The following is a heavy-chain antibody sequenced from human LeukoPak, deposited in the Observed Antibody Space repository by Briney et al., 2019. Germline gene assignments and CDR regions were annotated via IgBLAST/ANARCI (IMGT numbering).Heavy chain of an antibody. J-gene: IGHJ4*02. CDR1: DGSISSYY. CDR3: ARLSTGWYYFDY. CDR2: IYYSGST. D-gene: IGHD6-19*01. Sequence: PSETLSLTCTVSDGSISSYYWSWIRQPPGKGLEWIGYIYYSGSTDYNPSLKSRVTISVDTSKNQFSLRLSSVTAADTAVYYCARLSTGWYYFDYWGRGALVTVSS. V-gene: IGHV4-59*08.